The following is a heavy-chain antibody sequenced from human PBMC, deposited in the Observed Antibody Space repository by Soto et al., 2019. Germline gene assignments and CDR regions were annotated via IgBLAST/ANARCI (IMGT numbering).Heavy chain of an antibody. Sequence: QPGGSLRLSCAASGFSISSFWMTWVRQAPGAGLEWVANIKQDGSGTFYADSVKGRFAISRDNAKNTVYLQMNSLRGEDTGVYYCARGIQNSYGMDVWGQGTTVTVS. CDR2: IKQDGSGT. CDR1: GFSISSFW. J-gene: IGHJ6*02. V-gene: IGHV3-7*02. CDR3: ARGIQNSYGMDV. D-gene: IGHD5-18*01.